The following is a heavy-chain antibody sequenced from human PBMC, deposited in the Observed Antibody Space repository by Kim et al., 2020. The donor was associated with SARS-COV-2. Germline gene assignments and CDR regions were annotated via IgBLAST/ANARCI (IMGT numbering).Heavy chain of an antibody. Sequence: ADSVKGRFTISRDNAKNSLYLQMNSLRAEDTAVYYCARGQTTVTTPWFDPWGQGTLVTVSS. J-gene: IGHJ5*02. D-gene: IGHD4-17*01. V-gene: IGHV3-48*03. CDR3: ARGQTTVTTPWFDP.